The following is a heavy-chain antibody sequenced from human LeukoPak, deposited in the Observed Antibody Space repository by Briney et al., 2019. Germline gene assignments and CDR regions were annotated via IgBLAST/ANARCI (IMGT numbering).Heavy chain of an antibody. CDR2: ISSGGTYE. Sequence: GSLRLSCAASGFTFSNYAMHWVRQAPGKGLEWVSLISSGGTYEYYADSVKGRFTISRDNSKNTLYLQSNSLRAEETAVYYWARYSTYYYDSGSSGPHYFNSWGQGTLVTVSS. V-gene: IGHV3-30*01. CDR3: ARYSTYYYDSGSSGPHYFNS. J-gene: IGHJ4*02. D-gene: IGHD3-10*01. CDR1: GFTFSNYA.